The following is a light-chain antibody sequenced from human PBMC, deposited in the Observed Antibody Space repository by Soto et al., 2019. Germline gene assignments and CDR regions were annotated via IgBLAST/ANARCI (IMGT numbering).Light chain of an antibody. CDR1: HSVSSD. Sequence: IGMTQSPATLSVSPGERATLSCRASHSVSSDLAWYQQKPGQAPRLLIYGASTRAIGIPARFSGSGSGTEFTLTISSLQSEDFAVYYCQQYNNWPPTFGQGTRLEIK. J-gene: IGKJ5*01. CDR2: GAS. CDR3: QQYNNWPPT. V-gene: IGKV3-15*01.